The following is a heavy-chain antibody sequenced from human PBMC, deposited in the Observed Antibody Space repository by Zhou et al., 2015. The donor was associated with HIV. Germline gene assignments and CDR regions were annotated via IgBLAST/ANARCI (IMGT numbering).Heavy chain of an antibody. V-gene: IGHV1-69*01. Sequence: QVQLVQSGAEVKKPGSSVKVSCKASGGTFSSYAISWVRQAPGQGLEWMGGIIPIFGTANYAQKFQGRVTITADESTSTAYMELSSLRSEDTAVYYCATRLGYCSSTSCYDERHYYYYGMDVVGPRDHGHRLL. CDR3: ATRLGYCSSTSCYDERHYYYYGMDV. CDR2: IIPIFGTA. D-gene: IGHD2-2*01. CDR1: GGTFSSYA. J-gene: IGHJ6*02.